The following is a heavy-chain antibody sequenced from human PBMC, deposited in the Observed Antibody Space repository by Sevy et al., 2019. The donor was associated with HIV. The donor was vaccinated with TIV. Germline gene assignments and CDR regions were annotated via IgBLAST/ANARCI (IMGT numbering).Heavy chain of an antibody. CDR3: ARASGIGDTPFDY. J-gene: IGHJ4*01. Sequence: ASVKVSCKASGGTFSSSAMHWVRQAPGQGLEWMGEIIPVFGPANYAQKFQDRLTITADRSTSTGYIELTGLRSEDTAVYYCARASGIGDTPFDYWGQGTPITVSS. V-gene: IGHV1-69*06. CDR1: GGTFSSSA. D-gene: IGHD2-21*01. CDR2: IIPVFGPA.